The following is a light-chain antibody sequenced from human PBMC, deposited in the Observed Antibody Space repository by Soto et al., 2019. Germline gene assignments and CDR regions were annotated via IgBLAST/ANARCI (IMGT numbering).Light chain of an antibody. CDR2: GAS. J-gene: IGKJ1*01. V-gene: IGKV3-20*01. CDR3: QQYGSSRST. Sequence: VVLTQSPGTLYLSTGDRANFYCRASQSVSSSYLAWYQQKPGQAPRLLIYGASSRATGIPDRFSGSGSGTDFTLTISRLEPEDFAVYYCQQYGSSRSTFGQGTDVDI. CDR1: QSVSSSY.